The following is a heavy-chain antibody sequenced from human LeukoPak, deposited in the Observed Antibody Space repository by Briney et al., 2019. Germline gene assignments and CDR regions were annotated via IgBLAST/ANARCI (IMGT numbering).Heavy chain of an antibody. Sequence: GGALRLSCAASGCTFRNFGMHGLRQARGKGLEGVAFIRFDGRKEYYVDSLKGRFTISRDNSKNTVYLQMNSLRSEDTALYYCAKDKSPVGVDSGSTLVDPWGQGTLVIVSS. CDR1: GCTFRNFG. J-gene: IGHJ5*02. CDR2: IRFDGRKE. V-gene: IGHV3-30*02. D-gene: IGHD2-8*02. CDR3: AKDKSPVGVDSGSTLVDP.